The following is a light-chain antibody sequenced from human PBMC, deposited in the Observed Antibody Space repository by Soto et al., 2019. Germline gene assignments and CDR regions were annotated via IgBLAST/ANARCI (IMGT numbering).Light chain of an antibody. CDR3: QQRSIWTRWT. Sequence: EIVLSQSPGTMSQSPGELASLSCRAIQAISGNYLACYQHQPGQAPRLLMYGASSRATGIPDRFSGSGSGTDFTIPISRLVPEDFAVYYCQQRSIWTRWTFGQGTKVDIK. CDR2: GAS. J-gene: IGKJ1*01. V-gene: IGKV3D-20*02. CDR1: QAISGNY.